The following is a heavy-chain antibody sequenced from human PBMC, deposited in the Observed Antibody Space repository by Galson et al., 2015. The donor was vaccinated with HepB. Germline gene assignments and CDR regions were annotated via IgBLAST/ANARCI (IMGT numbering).Heavy chain of an antibody. D-gene: IGHD6-13*01. CDR3: ARDSGSWSNEYAFDI. Sequence: SLRLSCAASGFTFSSYWMSWVRQAPGKGLEWVANIKQDGSEKYYVDSVKGRFTISRDNAKNSLYLQMNSLRAEDTAVYYCARDSGSWSNEYAFDIWGQGTMVTVSS. J-gene: IGHJ3*02. V-gene: IGHV3-7*01. CDR1: GFTFSSYW. CDR2: IKQDGSEK.